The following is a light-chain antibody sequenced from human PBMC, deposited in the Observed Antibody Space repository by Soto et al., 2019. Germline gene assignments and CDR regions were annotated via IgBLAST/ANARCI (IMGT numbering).Light chain of an antibody. J-gene: IGLJ2*01. V-gene: IGLV1-44*01. CDR1: SSNIGSNT. Sequence: QLVLTQPPSASGTPGQRVTISCSGSSSNIGSNTVNWYQQLPGTAPKLVIYSNNQRPSGVPDRFSGSKSGTSASLAISGLQSEDEADYYCVAWYDSLNGYVVFGGGTKLTVL. CDR2: SNN. CDR3: VAWYDSLNGYVV.